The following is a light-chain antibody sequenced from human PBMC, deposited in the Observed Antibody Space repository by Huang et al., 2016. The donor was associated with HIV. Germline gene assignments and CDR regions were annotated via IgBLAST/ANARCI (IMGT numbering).Light chain of an antibody. Sequence: EIVMTQSPDTLSVSPGERATLSCRASQSVRDNLAWYQQKPGQAPRRLLHATSTRAAGVPARFSGSGSGTEFTLTISSLQSEDCGVYYCQQYESWPPLTFGGGTKVEIK. CDR2: ATS. J-gene: IGKJ4*01. V-gene: IGKV3-15*01. CDR3: QQYESWPPLT. CDR1: QSVRDN.